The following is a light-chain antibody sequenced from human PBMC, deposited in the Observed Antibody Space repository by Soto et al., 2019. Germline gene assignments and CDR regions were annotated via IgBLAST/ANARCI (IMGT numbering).Light chain of an antibody. J-gene: IGKJ1*01. CDR3: QQYNSYSTWT. CDR2: DAS. V-gene: IGKV1-5*01. CDR1: QGISYH. Sequence: DLQMTQSPSSLSASVGDRVTITCRASQGISYHVAWYQQKPGKVPKLLIYDASSLGSGVPSRFSGSGSGTEFTLTISSLQPDDFAAYYCQQYNSYSTWTFGRGTKVDIK.